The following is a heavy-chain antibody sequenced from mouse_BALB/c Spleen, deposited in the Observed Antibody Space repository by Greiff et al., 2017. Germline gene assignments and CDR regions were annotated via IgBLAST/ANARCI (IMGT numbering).Heavy chain of an antibody. CDR2: ISYSGST. CDR1: GYSITSDYA. Sequence: EVQGVESGPGLVKPSQSLSLTCTVTGYSITSDYAWNWIRQFPGNKLEWMGYISYSGSTSYNPSLKSRISITRDTSKNQFFLQLNSVTTEDTATYYCARNYGSPGYFDVWGAGTTVTVSS. D-gene: IGHD1-1*01. J-gene: IGHJ1*01. V-gene: IGHV3-2*02. CDR3: ARNYGSPGYFDV.